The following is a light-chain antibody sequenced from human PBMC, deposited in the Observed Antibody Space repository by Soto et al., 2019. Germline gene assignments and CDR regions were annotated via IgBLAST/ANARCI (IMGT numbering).Light chain of an antibody. CDR2: EVS. Sequence: QSALTQPPSASGSPGQSVTISCTGTSSDVGGYNYVSWYQQHPGKAPKLMIYEVSKRPSGVPDRFSGSKSGNTASLTVSGLQAEDEADYYCSSYAGSNTERVFGGGTKVTVL. V-gene: IGLV2-8*01. CDR3: SSYAGSNTERV. CDR1: SSDVGGYNY. J-gene: IGLJ3*02.